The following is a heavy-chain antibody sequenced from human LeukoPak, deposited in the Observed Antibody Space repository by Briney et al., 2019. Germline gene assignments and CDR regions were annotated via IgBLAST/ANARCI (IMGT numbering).Heavy chain of an antibody. CDR2: IYYSGST. V-gene: IGHV4-59*12. Sequence: SSETLSLTCTVSGGSISSYYWSWIRQPPGKGLEWIGYIYYSGSTNYNPSLKSRVTISVDTSKNQFSLKLSSVTAADTAVYYCARDVRYSSGWYGGPQRSFDYWGQGTLVTVSS. J-gene: IGHJ4*02. CDR1: GGSISSYY. CDR3: ARDVRYSSGWYGGPQRSFDY. D-gene: IGHD6-19*01.